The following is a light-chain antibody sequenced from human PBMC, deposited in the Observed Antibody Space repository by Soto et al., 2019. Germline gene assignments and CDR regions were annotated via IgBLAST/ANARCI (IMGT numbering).Light chain of an antibody. V-gene: IGKV1-5*03. J-gene: IGKJ2*01. CDR2: KAS. CDR3: QHYNSYLYT. Sequence: DIQMTQSPSTLSASVGDRVTITCRASQSISSWLAWYQQKPGKAPKLLIYKASSLESGVPSRFSGSGSGTEFTLTISSLQPDDFATYYCQHYNSYLYTFCQGTKLEIK. CDR1: QSISSW.